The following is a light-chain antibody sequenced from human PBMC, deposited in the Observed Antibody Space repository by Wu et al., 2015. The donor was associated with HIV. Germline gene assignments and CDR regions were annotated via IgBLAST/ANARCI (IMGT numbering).Light chain of an antibody. Sequence: EIVLTQSPDTLSLSPGERATLSCRASQSVSSNYLAWYQHKHGQAPRLLIYGASNRANGIPERFSASGSGTDFSLTISRLEPEDFAVYYCQQYGSSPQTFGQGTKVEI. CDR2: GAS. J-gene: IGKJ1*01. V-gene: IGKV3-20*01. CDR1: QSVSSNY. CDR3: QQYGSSPQT.